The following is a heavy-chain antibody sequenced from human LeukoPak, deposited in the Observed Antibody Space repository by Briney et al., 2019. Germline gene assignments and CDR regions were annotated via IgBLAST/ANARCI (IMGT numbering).Heavy chain of an antibody. CDR3: VKVKDMTSWAFEY. Sequence: GSLRLSCAASGFSFTDAWMSWIRQAPGKGLEWVGRIKSKRGGGTADFAAPVQGRFSISRDDSKNTVSLQMNSLKTEDTAVYYCVKVKDMTSWAFEYWGRGTLVTVSS. V-gene: IGHV3-15*01. J-gene: IGHJ4*02. CDR1: GFSFTDAW. D-gene: IGHD2-15*01. CDR2: IKSKRGGGTA.